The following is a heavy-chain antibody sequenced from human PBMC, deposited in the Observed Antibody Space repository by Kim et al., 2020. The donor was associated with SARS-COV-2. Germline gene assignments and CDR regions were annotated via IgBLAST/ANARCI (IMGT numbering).Heavy chain of an antibody. Sequence: GGSLRLSCAASGFTVSSNYMSWVRQAPGKGLEWVSVIYSGGSTYYADSVKGRFTISRDNSKNTLYLQMNSLRAEDTAVYYCARGWGGSGSYYGQSNWAFDIWGQETMVTVSS. V-gene: IGHV3-66*02. CDR1: GFTVSSNY. D-gene: IGHD3-10*01. CDR3: ARGWGGSGSYYGQSNWAFDI. J-gene: IGHJ3*02. CDR2: IYSGGST.